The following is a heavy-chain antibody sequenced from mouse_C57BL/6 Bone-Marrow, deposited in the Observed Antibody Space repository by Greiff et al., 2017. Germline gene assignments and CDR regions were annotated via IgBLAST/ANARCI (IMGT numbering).Heavy chain of an antibody. CDR1: GSAFTNYL. J-gene: IGHJ2*01. CDR2: INPGSGGT. CDR3: ARAYFDY. V-gene: IGHV1-54*01. Sequence: VQLQQSGAELVRPGTSVQVSCKASGSAFTNYLIEWVKQRPGQGLEWIGVINPGSGGTNYNEKFKGKATLTADKSSSTAYMQLSSLTSEDSAVYFCARAYFDYWGQGTTLTVSS.